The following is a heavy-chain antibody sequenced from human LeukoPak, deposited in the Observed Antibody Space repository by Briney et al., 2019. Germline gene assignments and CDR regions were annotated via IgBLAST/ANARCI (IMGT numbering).Heavy chain of an antibody. CDR1: GFTFSDYY. CDR2: ISSSGSTI. D-gene: IGHD3-10*01. Sequence: GGSLRLSCAASGFTFSDYYMSWIRQAPGKGLECVSYISSSGSTIYYADSVKGRFTISRHNAKNSLYLQMNSLRAEDTAVYYCERDLGIWFGESFDYWGQGTLVTVSS. J-gene: IGHJ4*02. V-gene: IGHV3-11*01. CDR3: ERDLGIWFGESFDY.